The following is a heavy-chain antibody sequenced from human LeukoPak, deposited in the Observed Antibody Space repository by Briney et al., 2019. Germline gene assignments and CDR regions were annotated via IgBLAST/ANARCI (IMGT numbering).Heavy chain of an antibody. CDR2: IKQDGTEK. J-gene: IGHJ4*02. CDR1: ELMFSNFT. Sequence: GGSLRLSCVGSELMFSNFTMNWVRQPPGKGLEWVANIKQDGTEKYYVDSVKGRFTISRDNAKNSLYLQMNSLRVEDTAIYYCAKVAHYYYGSESYYFFEHWGQGTPVTASS. CDR3: AKVAHYYYGSESYYFFEH. D-gene: IGHD3-10*01. V-gene: IGHV3-7*01.